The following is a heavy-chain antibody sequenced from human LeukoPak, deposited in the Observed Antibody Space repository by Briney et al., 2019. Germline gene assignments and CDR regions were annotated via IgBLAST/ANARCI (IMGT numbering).Heavy chain of an antibody. Sequence: PGGSLRLSCAASGFTFSSYAMSWVRQAPGKGLEWVSAISGSGGSTYYADSVKGRFTISRDNSKNTLYLQMNSLRAEDTAVYYCAKDFSNGGDYLVNWFDPWGQGTLVTVSS. J-gene: IGHJ5*02. CDR3: AKDFSNGGDYLVNWFDP. V-gene: IGHV3-23*01. D-gene: IGHD4-17*01. CDR1: GFTFSSYA. CDR2: ISGSGGST.